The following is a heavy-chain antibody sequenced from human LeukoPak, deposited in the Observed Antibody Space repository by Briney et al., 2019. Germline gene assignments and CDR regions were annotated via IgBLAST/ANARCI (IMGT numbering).Heavy chain of an antibody. CDR3: ARCTAVAGREDY. D-gene: IGHD6-19*01. Sequence: AASVKVSCKASGYTFISYGISWVRQAPGQGLEWMGWISVYYGNTNYAQKLQGRVTMTTDTSTSTAYMELRSLRSDDTAVYYCARCTAVAGREDYWGQGTLVTVSS. V-gene: IGHV1-18*01. CDR2: ISVYYGNT. CDR1: GYTFISYG. J-gene: IGHJ4*02.